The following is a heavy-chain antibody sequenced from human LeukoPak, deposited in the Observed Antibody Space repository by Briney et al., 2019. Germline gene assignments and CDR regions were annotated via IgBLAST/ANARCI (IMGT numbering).Heavy chain of an antibody. CDR3: ARDSRLLAGTDY. CDR2: IYYSGST. D-gene: IGHD3-3*02. CDR1: GGSISGYY. Sequence: LETLSLTCSVSGGSISGYYWSWIRQPPGKGLEWIGYIYYSGSTNYNPSLKSRVTISIDTSKNQFSLKLSSVTAADTAVYYCARDSRLLAGTDYWGQGTLVTVSS. V-gene: IGHV4-59*12. J-gene: IGHJ4*02.